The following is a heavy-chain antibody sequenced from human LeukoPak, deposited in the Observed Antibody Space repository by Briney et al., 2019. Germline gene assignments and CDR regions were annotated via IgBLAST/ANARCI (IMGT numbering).Heavy chain of an antibody. CDR1: GYTFTAYY. J-gene: IGHJ4*02. Sequence: GASVKVSCKASGYTFTAYYMHWVRQAPGQGLEWQGWINPNTGDTNYAQKFQGWVTMTRDTSINTAYMELSSLRSDDTAVYYCARDQDCSSTSCVFDYWGQGTLVTVSS. CDR2: INPNTGDT. D-gene: IGHD2-2*01. V-gene: IGHV1-2*04. CDR3: ARDQDCSSTSCVFDY.